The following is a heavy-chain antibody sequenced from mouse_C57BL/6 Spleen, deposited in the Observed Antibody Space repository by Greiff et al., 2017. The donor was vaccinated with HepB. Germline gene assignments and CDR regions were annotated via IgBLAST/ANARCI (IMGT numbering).Heavy chain of an antibody. V-gene: IGHV5-9-1*02. Sequence: EVQLVESGEGLVKPGGSLKLSCAASGFTFSSYAMSWVRQTPEKRLEWVAYISSGGDYIYYADTVKGRFTISRDNARNTLYLQMSSLKSEDTAMYYCTRGPGYYGSSYDWYFDVWGTGTTVTVSS. CDR2: ISSGGDYI. D-gene: IGHD1-1*01. CDR1: GFTFSSYA. CDR3: TRGPGYYGSSYDWYFDV. J-gene: IGHJ1*03.